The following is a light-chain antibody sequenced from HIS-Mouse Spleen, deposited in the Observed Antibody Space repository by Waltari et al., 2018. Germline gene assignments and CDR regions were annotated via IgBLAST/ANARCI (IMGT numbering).Light chain of an antibody. CDR3: SSYTSSSTRV. V-gene: IGLV2-14*01. J-gene: IGLJ3*02. CDR1: SSDVGGYHS. CDR2: EVS. Sequence: QSALTQPASVSGSPGQSITIPCTGTSSDVGGYHSVSWYQQHPGKAPKLMIYEVSNRPSGVSNRFSGSKSGNTASLTISGLQAEDEADYYCSSYTSSSTRVFGGGTKLTVL.